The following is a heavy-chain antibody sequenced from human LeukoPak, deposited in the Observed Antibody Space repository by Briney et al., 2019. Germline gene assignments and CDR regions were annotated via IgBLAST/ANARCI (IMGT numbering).Heavy chain of an antibody. J-gene: IGHJ4*02. CDR3: ARHSSGWTFFDY. V-gene: IGHV1-18*01. CDR1: GYTFTSYG. CDR2: ISAYNGNT. Sequence: ASVKVSCKASGYTFTSYGISWVRQAPGRGLEWMGWISAYNGNTNYAQKLQGRVTMTTDTSTSTAYMELRSLRSDDTAVYYCARHSSGWTFFDYWGQGTLVTVSS. D-gene: IGHD6-19*01.